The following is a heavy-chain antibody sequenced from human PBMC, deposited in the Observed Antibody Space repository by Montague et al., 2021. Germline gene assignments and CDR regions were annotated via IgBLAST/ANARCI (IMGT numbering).Heavy chain of an antibody. CDR1: GYSFTRYW. D-gene: IGHD5-24*01. Sequence: QSGAEVKKPGESLKISCKGSGYSFTRYWIGWVRQMPGKGLEWMGIIYPGDSDTRYSPSFQGQVTISADKSINTAYLQWSSLKASDTAMYYCARGRGDGNNWAWDFDYWGQGTLVTVSS. CDR2: IYPGDSDT. CDR3: ARGRGDGNNWAWDFDY. J-gene: IGHJ4*02. V-gene: IGHV5-51*01.